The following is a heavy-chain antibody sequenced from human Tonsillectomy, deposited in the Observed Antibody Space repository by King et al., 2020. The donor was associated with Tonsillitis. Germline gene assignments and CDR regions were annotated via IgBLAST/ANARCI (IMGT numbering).Heavy chain of an antibody. D-gene: IGHD3-16*01. V-gene: IGHV4-39*01. CDR2: IYYSGST. CDR1: GGSINSLFYY. CDR3: ARQRGRAAFDY. J-gene: IGHJ4*02. Sequence: QLQESGPRLVKPSETLSLTCTVSGGSINSLFYYWGWIRQPPGKGLEFIGNIYYSGSTYYNPSLKSRVTISVDTSKNQFSLNLSSVTAADTAVYYCARQRGRAAFDYWGQGTLVTVSS.